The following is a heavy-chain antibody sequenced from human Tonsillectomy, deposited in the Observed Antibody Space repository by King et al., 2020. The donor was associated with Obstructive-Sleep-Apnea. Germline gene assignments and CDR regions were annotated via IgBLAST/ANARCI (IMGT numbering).Heavy chain of an antibody. CDR2: IFHTAST. CDR3: GASYDSSGYYGAFDI. V-gene: IGHV4-59*08. D-gene: IGHD3-22*01. CDR1: GGSINSYH. Sequence: QLQESGPGLVKPSETLSLTCSVSGGSINSYHWSWIRQPPGKRLEWIGYIFHTASTNHNPSLKSRVTISVDTSKNQFSLKLSSVTAADTVVYYCGASYDSSGYYGAFDIWGQGTMVTVSS. J-gene: IGHJ3*02.